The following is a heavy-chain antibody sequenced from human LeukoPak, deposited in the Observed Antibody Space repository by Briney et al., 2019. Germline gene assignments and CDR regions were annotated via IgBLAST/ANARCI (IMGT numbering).Heavy chain of an antibody. CDR1: GFTFGSYW. CDR2: IKQDGSEK. CDR3: ARDSFSGYSSSWSPGY. V-gene: IGHV3-7*01. D-gene: IGHD6-13*01. J-gene: IGHJ4*02. Sequence: GGSLRLSCAASGFTFGSYWMCWVRQAPGKGLEWVANIKQDGSEKYYVDSVKGRFTISRDNAKKSLYLQMNSLRAEDTAVYYCARDSFSGYSSSWSPGYWGQGTLVTVSS.